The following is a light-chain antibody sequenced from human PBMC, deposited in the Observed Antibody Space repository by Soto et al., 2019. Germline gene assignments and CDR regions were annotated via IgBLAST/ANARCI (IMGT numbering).Light chain of an antibody. V-gene: IGLV1-51*01. J-gene: IGLJ3*02. CDR2: DNR. CDR3: GTWDSSLNAWV. Sequence: QSVLTQPPSVSAAPGQKVTISCSGTDSNIGNNYVSWYQHLPGTAPKLLIYDNRKRPSGIPERFSGSKSGASAKLDITGLQTGDEADYYCGTWDSSLNAWVFGGGTKVTVL. CDR1: DSNIGNNY.